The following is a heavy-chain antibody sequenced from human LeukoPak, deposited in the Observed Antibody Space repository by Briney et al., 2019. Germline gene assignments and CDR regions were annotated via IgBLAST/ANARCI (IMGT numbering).Heavy chain of an antibody. Sequence: GASVKVSCKASGYTFTSYYMHWVRQAPGQGLEWMGIINPSGGSTSYAQKFQGRVTMTTDTSTSTAYMELRSLRSDDTAVYYCARDAGYYYYYMDVWGKGTTVTVSS. CDR1: GYTFTSYY. V-gene: IGHV1-46*01. CDR2: INPSGGST. J-gene: IGHJ6*03. CDR3: ARDAGYYYYYMDV.